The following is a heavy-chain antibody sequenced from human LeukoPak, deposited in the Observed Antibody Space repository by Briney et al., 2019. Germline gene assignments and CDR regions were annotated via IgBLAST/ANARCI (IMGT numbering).Heavy chain of an antibody. CDR1: GYSISSGYY. V-gene: IGHV4-38-2*02. J-gene: IGHJ4*02. Sequence: PSETLSLTCTVSGYSISSGYYWGWIRQPPGKGLEWIGSIYHSGSTYYNPSLKSRVTISVDTSKNQFSLKLSSVTAADTAVYYCARDVRYDILTGWYFDYWGQGTLVTVSS. D-gene: IGHD3-9*01. CDR3: ARDVRYDILTGWYFDY. CDR2: IYHSGST.